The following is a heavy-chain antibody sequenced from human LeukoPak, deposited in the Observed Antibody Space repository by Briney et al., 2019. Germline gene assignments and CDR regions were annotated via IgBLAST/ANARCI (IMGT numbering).Heavy chain of an antibody. CDR3: AKGIAYYYDSSGYFFFDY. V-gene: IGHV3-23*01. D-gene: IGHD3-22*01. CDR2: TSGSGAST. Sequence: GGSVRLSCASSGFTFSNYAMSWVRQAPGQGLEWVSATSGSGASTYYADSVKGRFTISRDNSKKTLFLQMNSLRAEDTAVYYCAKGIAYYYDSSGYFFFDYWGQGSLVTVSS. J-gene: IGHJ4*02. CDR1: GFTFSNYA.